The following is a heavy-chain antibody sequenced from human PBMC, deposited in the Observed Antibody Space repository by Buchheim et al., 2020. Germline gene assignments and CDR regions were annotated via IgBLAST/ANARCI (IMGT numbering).Heavy chain of an antibody. CDR2: INHRGST. CDR3: ARASRNGLDV. J-gene: IGHJ6*02. CDR1: GGSFSHSF. V-gene: IGHV4-34*01. Sequence: QVQLQQWGAGLLKPSETLSLTCAVYGGSFSHSFWSWIRQPPGKGLEWIGQINHRGSTNYNESLKSRATISVVTSKKQFSLRVISVTAADTAVYYCARASRNGLDVWGQGT.